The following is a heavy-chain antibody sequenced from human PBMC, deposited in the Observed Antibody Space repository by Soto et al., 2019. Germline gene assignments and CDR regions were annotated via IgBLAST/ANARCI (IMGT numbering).Heavy chain of an antibody. CDR2: INAGNGYK. V-gene: IGHV1-3*01. J-gene: IGHJ4*02. CDR1: GYTFTTYA. Sequence: ASVKVSCKASGYTFTTYAVHWVRQAPGQSLEWMGWINAGNGYKGYSQKFQGRVTMTTDTSASTVYMELSSLRSEDTAVYYCATGLGERGDFDYWGQGSVVTVSS. D-gene: IGHD3-16*01. CDR3: ATGLGERGDFDY.